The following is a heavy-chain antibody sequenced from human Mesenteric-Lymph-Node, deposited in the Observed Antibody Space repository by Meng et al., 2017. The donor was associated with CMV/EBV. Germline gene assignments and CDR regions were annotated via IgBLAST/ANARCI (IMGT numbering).Heavy chain of an antibody. J-gene: IGHJ2*01. V-gene: IGHV4-39*01. CDR3: ARHLKRDGGNSRLGYFDL. CDR1: INSSNYF. CDR2: IYYSGST. D-gene: IGHD4-23*01. Sequence: INSSNYFWGWTRQPPGKELEWIGSIYYSGSTYYNPSLKSRVTISVDTSKNQFSLKLNSVTAADTAVYDCARHLKRDGGNSRLGYFDLWGRGTLVTVSS.